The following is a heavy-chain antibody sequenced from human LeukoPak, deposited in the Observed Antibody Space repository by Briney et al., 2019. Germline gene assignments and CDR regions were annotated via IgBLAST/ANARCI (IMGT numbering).Heavy chain of an antibody. V-gene: IGHV4-39*01. CDR1: GGSISSSSYS. CDR3: ARKFCTSPNCDRGFFDY. Sequence: KASETLSLTCTVSGGSISSSSYSWGWIRQPPGKGLEWIGSIYYSGSTFYNPSLKSRVTISVDTSKNQFSLRLSSVTAAEAAMYYWARKFCTSPNCDRGFFDYWGQGALVTVSS. D-gene: IGHD2-2*01. CDR2: IYYSGST. J-gene: IGHJ4*02.